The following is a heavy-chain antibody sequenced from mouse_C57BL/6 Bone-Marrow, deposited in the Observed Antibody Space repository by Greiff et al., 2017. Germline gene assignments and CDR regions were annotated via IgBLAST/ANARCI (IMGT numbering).Heavy chain of an antibody. J-gene: IGHJ1*03. Sequence: VQLQQSGPELVKPGASVKISCKASGYAFSSSWMNWVKQRPGKGLEWIGRIYPGDGDTNYNGKFKGKATLTADKSSSTAYMQLSSLTAEDSAVYFCAREWGFSTTVDWYFDVWGTGTTVTVSS. CDR3: AREWGFSTTVDWYFDV. D-gene: IGHD1-1*01. V-gene: IGHV1-82*01. CDR1: GYAFSSSW. CDR2: IYPGDGDT.